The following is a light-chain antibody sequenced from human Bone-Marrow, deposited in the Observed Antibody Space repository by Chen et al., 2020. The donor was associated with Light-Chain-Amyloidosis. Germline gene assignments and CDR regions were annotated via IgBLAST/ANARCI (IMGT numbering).Light chain of an antibody. J-gene: IGLJ3*02. CDR3: QVWDRSSDRPV. Sequence: VLTQPSSVSVAPGQTATIACGGNNIGSTSVHWYQQKPGQAPLLVVYDDSDRPSGIPGRLSGSNSGNTATLTISRVEAGDEADYYCQVWDRSSDRPVFGGGTKLTVL. CDR2: DDS. CDR1: NIGSTS. V-gene: IGLV3-21*02.